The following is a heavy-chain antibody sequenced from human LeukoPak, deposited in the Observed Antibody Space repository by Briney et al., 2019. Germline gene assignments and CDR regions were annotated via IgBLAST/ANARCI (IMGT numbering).Heavy chain of an antibody. CDR2: ISYDGSNK. J-gene: IGHJ4*02. CDR1: GFTFSAYG. Sequence: GGSLRLSCAGSGFTFSAYGMHWVRQAPGKGLEWVAVISYDGSNKYYADSVKGRFTISRGNSKNTLYLQMNSLRAEDTAVYYCAKDSRHYYGSGSYGTLDYWGQGTLVTVSS. V-gene: IGHV3-30*18. CDR3: AKDSRHYYGSGSYGTLDY. D-gene: IGHD3-10*01.